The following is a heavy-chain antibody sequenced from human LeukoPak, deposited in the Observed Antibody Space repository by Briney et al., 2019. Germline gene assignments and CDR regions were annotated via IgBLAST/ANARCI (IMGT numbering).Heavy chain of an antibody. CDR2: FYSGGST. Sequence: GGSLRLSCAASGFTVSSNYMSWVRQAPGKGLEWVSVFYSGGSTYYADSVKGRFTISRDNSKNTLYLQMNSLRAEDTAFYYCARGYCSGGSCLAFDYWGQGTLVTVSS. J-gene: IGHJ4*02. CDR3: ARGYCSGGSCLAFDY. D-gene: IGHD2-15*01. V-gene: IGHV3-53*01. CDR1: GFTVSSNY.